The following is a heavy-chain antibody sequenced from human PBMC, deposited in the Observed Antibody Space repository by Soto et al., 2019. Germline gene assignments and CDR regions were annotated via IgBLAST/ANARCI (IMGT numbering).Heavy chain of an antibody. V-gene: IGHV3-21*01. CDR2: ISSSDADI. J-gene: IGHJ3*02. D-gene: IGHD6-13*01. CDR1: GFTFSTDT. CDR3: ARDVSMAAVGTGFAYDI. Sequence: GGSLRLSCAASGFTFSTDTMSWVRQAPGRGLEWVSSISSSDADIYYADSVKGRFAVSRDNAKNSLYLQMTSLRAEDTAMYYCARDVSMAAVGTGFAYDIWGQGTKVTVSS.